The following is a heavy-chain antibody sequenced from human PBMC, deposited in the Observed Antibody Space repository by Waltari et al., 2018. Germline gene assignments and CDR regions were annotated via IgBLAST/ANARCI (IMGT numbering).Heavy chain of an antibody. CDR3: ARGLPRSYLDY. J-gene: IGHJ4*02. V-gene: IGHV4-59*01. CDR1: GGSISSYY. D-gene: IGHD2-21*01. CDR2: IYYSGST. Sequence: QVQLQESGPGLVKPSETLSLTCTVSGGSISSYYWSWIRQPPGKGLEWIGYIYYSGSTNYNPSLKSRVTISVDTSKNQFSLKLSSVTAADTAVYYCARGLPRSYLDYWGQGTLVTVSS.